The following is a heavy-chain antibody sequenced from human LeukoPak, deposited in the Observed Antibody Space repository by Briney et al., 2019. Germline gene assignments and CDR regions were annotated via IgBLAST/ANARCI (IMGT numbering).Heavy chain of an antibody. CDR1: GFTVSSNY. CDR3: ARDDYDILTGYYRMGGY. D-gene: IGHD3-9*01. Sequence: GGSLRLSCAASGFTVSSNYMSWVRQAPGKGLEWVSVIYSGGSTYYADSVKGRFTISRDNSKNTLYLQMNSLRAEDTAVYYCARDDYDILTGYYRMGGYWGQGTLVTVSS. J-gene: IGHJ4*02. CDR2: IYSGGST. V-gene: IGHV3-66*01.